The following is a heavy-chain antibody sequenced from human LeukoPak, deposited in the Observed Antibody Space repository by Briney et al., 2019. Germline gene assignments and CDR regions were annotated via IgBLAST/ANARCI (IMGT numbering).Heavy chain of an antibody. CDR1: GGSFSGYY. J-gene: IGHJ4*02. V-gene: IGHV4-34*01. D-gene: IGHD6-19*01. CDR3: ARHSEEWLPKIDY. Sequence: PSETLSLTCAVYGGSFSGYYWSWIRQPPGKGLEWIGEINHSGSTNYSTSLKSRVTISVDTSKNQFSLNLSSVTAADTAVYYCARHSEEWLPKIDYWGQGTLVTVSS. CDR2: INHSGST.